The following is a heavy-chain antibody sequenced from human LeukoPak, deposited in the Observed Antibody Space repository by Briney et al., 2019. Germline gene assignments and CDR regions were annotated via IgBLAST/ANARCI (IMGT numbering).Heavy chain of an antibody. D-gene: IGHD3-22*01. Sequence: PGGSLRLSCAASGFTFSSFGMHWVRQAPGKGLEWVAVIWYDGSNKYYADSVKGRFTISRDNSKNTLYLQMNSLRAEDTAVYYCARGGCYCDSSGYFTDYWGQGTLVTVSS. CDR1: GFTFSSFG. CDR3: ARGGCYCDSSGYFTDY. V-gene: IGHV3-33*01. J-gene: IGHJ4*02. CDR2: IWYDGSNK.